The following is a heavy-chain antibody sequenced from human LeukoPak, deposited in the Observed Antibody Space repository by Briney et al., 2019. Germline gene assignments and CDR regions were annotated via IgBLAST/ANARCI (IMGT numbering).Heavy chain of an antibody. CDR2: IYYSGST. CDR1: GGSISSSSYY. V-gene: IGHV4-61*01. J-gene: IGHJ4*02. CDR3: ARDRSFFDY. Sequence: PSETLSLTCTVSGGSISSSSYYWSWIRQPPGKGLEWIGYIYYSGSTNYNPSLKSRVTISVDTSKNQFSLKLSSVTAADTAVYYCARDRSFFDYWGQGTLVTVSS. D-gene: IGHD3-10*01.